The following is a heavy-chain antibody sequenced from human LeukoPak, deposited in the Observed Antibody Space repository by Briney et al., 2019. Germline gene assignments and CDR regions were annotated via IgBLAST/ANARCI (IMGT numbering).Heavy chain of an antibody. D-gene: IGHD2-2*01. CDR3: AKDGECSSTSCSLDY. CDR2: VSGSGATT. Sequence: GGSLRLSCAASGFTFSSSAMNWVRQAPGKGLEWVSTVSGSGATTYYADSVKGRFTISRDNSKNTLYLQVNSLRAEDTAVYYCAKDGECSSTSCSLDYWGQGTLVTVSS. V-gene: IGHV3-23*01. J-gene: IGHJ4*02. CDR1: GFTFSSSA.